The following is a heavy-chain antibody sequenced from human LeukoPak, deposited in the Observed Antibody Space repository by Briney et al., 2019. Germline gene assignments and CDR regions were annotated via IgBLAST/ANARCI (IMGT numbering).Heavy chain of an antibody. CDR1: GFTFDDYA. D-gene: IGHD3-10*01. CDR2: ISWNSANI. CDR3: VRSITMFQY. V-gene: IGHV3-9*01. Sequence: GGSLRLSCAASGFTFDDYAMHWVRQAPGKGLEWVSGISWNSANIAYVDSVKGRFTISRDNANNSISLQMNSLRVEDTALYYCVRSITMFQYWGQGTLVTVSS. J-gene: IGHJ1*01.